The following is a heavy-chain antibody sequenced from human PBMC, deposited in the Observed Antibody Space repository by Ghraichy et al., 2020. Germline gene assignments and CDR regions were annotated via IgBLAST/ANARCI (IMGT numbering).Heavy chain of an antibody. V-gene: IGHV4-30-2*01. Sequence: LRLSCAVSGGSISSGGYSWSWIRQPPGKGLEWIASIYHSGTTYYNPSLKSRVTSSVDTSNNQFSLRLSSVTAADTAVYYCARAEQVAAAGGGFDPWGQETLVTVSS. CDR2: IYHSGTT. CDR1: GGSISSGGYS. J-gene: IGHJ5*02. CDR3: ARAEQVAAAGGGFDP. D-gene: IGHD6-13*01.